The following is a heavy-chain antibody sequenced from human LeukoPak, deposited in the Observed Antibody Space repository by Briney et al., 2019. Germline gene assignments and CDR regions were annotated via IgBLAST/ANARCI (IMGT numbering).Heavy chain of an antibody. CDR2: ISGSGGST. J-gene: IGHJ4*02. V-gene: IGHV3-23*01. D-gene: IGHD6-13*01. Sequence: GRSLRLSCAASGFTFSSYAMSWVRQAPGKGLEWVSAISGSGGSTYYADSVKGRFTISRDNSKNTLYLQMNSLRAEDTAVYYCAKEVKYSSSWKPFDYWGQGTLVTVSS. CDR1: GFTFSSYA. CDR3: AKEVKYSSSWKPFDY.